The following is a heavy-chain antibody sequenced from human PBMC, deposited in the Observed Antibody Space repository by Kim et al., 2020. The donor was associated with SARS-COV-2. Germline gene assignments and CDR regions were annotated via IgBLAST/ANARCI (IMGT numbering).Heavy chain of an antibody. CDR1: GFTFSSYY. J-gene: IGHJ4*02. Sequence: GGSLRLSCAASGFTFSSYYMTWVRQAPGKGLAWVSSITSGGTYMYYADSLKGRFTISRDNAQNSLYLQMNSLRAEDTAVYYCARVRGSSWYIDYWGQGTLVTVSS. V-gene: IGHV3-21*01. D-gene: IGHD6-13*01. CDR3: ARVRGSSWYIDY. CDR2: ITSGGTYM.